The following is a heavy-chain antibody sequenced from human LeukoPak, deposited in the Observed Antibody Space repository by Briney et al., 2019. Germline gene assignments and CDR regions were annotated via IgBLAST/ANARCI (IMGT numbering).Heavy chain of an antibody. CDR1: GGSISSGGYY. J-gene: IGHJ6*03. Sequence: PSQTLSLTCTVSGGSISSGGYYWSWIRQPPGKGLEWIGYIYHSGSTYYNPSLKSRVTISVDRSKNQFSLKLSSVTAADTAVYYCARSGGIAAAYYYYMDVWGKGTTVTVSS. CDR3: ARSGGIAAAYYYYMDV. D-gene: IGHD6-13*01. V-gene: IGHV4-30-2*01. CDR2: IYHSGST.